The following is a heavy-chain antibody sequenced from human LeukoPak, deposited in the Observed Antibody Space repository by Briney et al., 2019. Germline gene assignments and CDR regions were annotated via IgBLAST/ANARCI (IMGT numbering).Heavy chain of an antibody. CDR2: ISGSGGST. CDR3: AKDLGYYDSSGDY. CDR1: GFTFSSYG. J-gene: IGHJ4*02. V-gene: IGHV3-23*01. Sequence: GGSLRLSCAASGFTFSSYGMSWVRQAPGKGLEWVSAISGSGGSTYYADSVKGRFTISRDNSKNTLYLQMNSLRTEDTAVYYCAKDLGYYDSSGDYWGQGTLVTVSS. D-gene: IGHD3-22*01.